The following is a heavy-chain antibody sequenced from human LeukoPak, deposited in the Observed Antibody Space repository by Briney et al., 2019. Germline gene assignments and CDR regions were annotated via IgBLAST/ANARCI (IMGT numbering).Heavy chain of an antibody. CDR3: ARDPVEYSSSNNYYYYGMDV. Sequence: KTGGSLRLSCAASGFTFSDYYMSWIRQAPGKGLEWVSYISSSSSYTNYADSVKGRFTISRDNAKNSLYLQMNSLGAEDTAVYYCARDPVEYSSSNNYYYYGMDVWGQGTTVTVSS. CDR1: GFTFSDYY. CDR2: ISSSSSYT. J-gene: IGHJ6*02. V-gene: IGHV3-11*06. D-gene: IGHD6-6*01.